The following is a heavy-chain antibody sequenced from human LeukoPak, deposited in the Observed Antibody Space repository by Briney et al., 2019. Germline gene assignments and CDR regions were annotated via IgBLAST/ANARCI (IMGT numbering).Heavy chain of an antibody. V-gene: IGHV1-69*06. Sequence: AVNVSCKASGGSFSSYAITWVRQAPGQGLEWMGRIIPIFGTPTYAQKFQGRVTITADMGSNTAYLELTSLTSEDTARYFCAKQGAVRQDYYMDVWGNGTTVLVSS. CDR3: AKQGAVRQDYYMDV. D-gene: IGHD3-16*01. CDR1: GGSFSSYA. CDR2: IIPIFGTP. J-gene: IGHJ6*03.